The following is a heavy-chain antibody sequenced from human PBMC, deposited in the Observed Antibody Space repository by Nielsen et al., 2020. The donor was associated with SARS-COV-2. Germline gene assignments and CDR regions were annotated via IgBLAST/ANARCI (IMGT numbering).Heavy chain of an antibody. V-gene: IGHV3-72*01. CDR2: TRNKANSYIT. D-gene: IGHD5-18*01. Sequence: GGSLRLSCAASGFTFSDHYLDWVRQAPGKGLEWVGRTRNKANSYITEYAASVKGRFTISRDDSKNSLYLQTNSLKTEDTAVYYCARDTAMGYWGQGTLVTVSS. J-gene: IGHJ4*02. CDR1: GFTFSDHY. CDR3: ARDTAMGY.